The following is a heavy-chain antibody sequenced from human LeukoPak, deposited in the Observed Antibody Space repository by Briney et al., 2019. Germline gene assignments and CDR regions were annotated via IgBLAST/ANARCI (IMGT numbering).Heavy chain of an antibody. J-gene: IGHJ4*02. CDR1: GFTFNNFV. D-gene: IGHD3-22*01. Sequence: PGGSLRLSCAASGFTFNNFVMSWLRQAPGKGLEWVSSISGDGGGTYYDDSVKGRFTISRDNSNTTVYLQMNSLRAEDTAVYYCARDDSSGYYPAYYFDYWGQGTLVTVSS. CDR2: ISGDGGGT. V-gene: IGHV3-23*01. CDR3: ARDDSSGYYPAYYFDY.